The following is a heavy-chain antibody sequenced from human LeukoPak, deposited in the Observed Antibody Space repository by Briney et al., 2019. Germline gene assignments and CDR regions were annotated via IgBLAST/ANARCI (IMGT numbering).Heavy chain of an antibody. V-gene: IGHV4-4*07. CDR1: GGSIRSYF. CDR3: ARAGYTSTWTFDY. D-gene: IGHD6-13*01. Sequence: SETLSLTCSVSGGSIRSYFWSWIRQSAGTGLEHIGRIYSTGSTNYSPSLKSRVSMSVDTSKNQFSLTLRSVTAADTAIYYCARAGYTSTWTFDYWGQGILVTVSS. CDR2: IYSTGST. J-gene: IGHJ4*02.